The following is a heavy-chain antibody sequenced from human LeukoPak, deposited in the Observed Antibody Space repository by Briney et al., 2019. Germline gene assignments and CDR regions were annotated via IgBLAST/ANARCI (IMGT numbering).Heavy chain of an antibody. CDR2: ISWNSGSI. CDR3: AKGAYYGDYGHYYYMDV. Sequence: PGGSLRLSCAASGFTFSSYTMNWVRRAPGKGLEWVSGISWNSGSIGYADSVKGRFTISRDNAKNSLYLQMNSLRAEDMALYYCAKGAYYGDYGHYYYMDVWGKGTTVTVSS. D-gene: IGHD4-17*01. CDR1: GFTFSSYT. J-gene: IGHJ6*03. V-gene: IGHV3-9*03.